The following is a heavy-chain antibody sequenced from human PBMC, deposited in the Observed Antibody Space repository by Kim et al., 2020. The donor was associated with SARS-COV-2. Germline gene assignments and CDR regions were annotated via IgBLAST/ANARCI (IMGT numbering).Heavy chain of an antibody. CDR2: ISGSGGST. V-gene: IGHV3-23*01. J-gene: IGHJ4*02. Sequence: GGSLRLSCAASGFTFSSYAMSWVRQAPGKGLEWVSAISGSGGSTYYADSVKGRFTISRDNSKNTLYLQMNSLRAEDTAVYYCAKDGDIVVVPAAPTFDYWGQGTLVTVSS. CDR3: AKDGDIVVVPAAPTFDY. D-gene: IGHD2-2*01. CDR1: GFTFSSYA.